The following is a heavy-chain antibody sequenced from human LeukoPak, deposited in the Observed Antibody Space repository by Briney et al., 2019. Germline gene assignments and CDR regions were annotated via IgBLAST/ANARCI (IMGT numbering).Heavy chain of an antibody. J-gene: IGHJ4*02. CDR2: IIPILGIA. V-gene: IGHV1-69*04. Sequence: SVKVSCKASGGTFSSYAISWVRQAPGQGLEWMGRIIPILGIANYAQKFQGRVTITADKSTSTAYMELSSLRSEDTAVYYCATGVVVAATHFDYWGQGTLVTVSS. CDR3: ATGVVVAATHFDY. D-gene: IGHD2-15*01. CDR1: GGTFSSYA.